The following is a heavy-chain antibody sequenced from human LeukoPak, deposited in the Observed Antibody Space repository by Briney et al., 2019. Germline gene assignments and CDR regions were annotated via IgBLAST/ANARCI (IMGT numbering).Heavy chain of an antibody. CDR1: GFTFSRSG. Sequence: GGSLRLSCAASGFTFSRSGMHCVRQAPGKGLEWVAVISSDGGNKYYADSVKGRFTISRDNSKNTLYLQMNSLRAEDTAVYYCAKEGEMATSYDYWGQGTLVTVSS. CDR2: ISSDGGNK. D-gene: IGHD5-24*01. J-gene: IGHJ4*02. CDR3: AKEGEMATSYDY. V-gene: IGHV3-30*18.